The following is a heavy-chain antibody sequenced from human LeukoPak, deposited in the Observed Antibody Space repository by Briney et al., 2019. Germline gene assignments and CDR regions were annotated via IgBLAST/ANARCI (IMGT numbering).Heavy chain of an antibody. D-gene: IGHD1-26*01. J-gene: IGHJ3*02. CDR3: ARVGWELHDAFDI. CDR2: IRQDGSEK. Sequence: PGGSLRLSCAASGFTFRSYMMTWVRQAPGKGLEWVANIRQDGSEKYYMDSVEGRFSISRDNAKNSLYLQMNSLRAEDTAVYYCARVGWELHDAFDIWGQGTMVTVSS. V-gene: IGHV3-7*01. CDR1: GFTFRSYM.